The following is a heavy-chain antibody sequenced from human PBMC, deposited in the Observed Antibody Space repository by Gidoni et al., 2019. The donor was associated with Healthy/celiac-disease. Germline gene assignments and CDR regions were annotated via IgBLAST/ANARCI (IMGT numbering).Heavy chain of an antibody. CDR1: GFTFSSYA. CDR3: AKARPGNWFDP. J-gene: IGHJ5*02. CDR2: SSGSGGST. V-gene: IGHV3-23*01. D-gene: IGHD3-10*01. Sequence: VQLLESGGGLVQPGGSLRLSCAASGFTFSSYALSWVRQDPGKGLEGVAASSGSGGSTYYADSVKGRFTISRDNSKNTLYLQMNSLRAEDTAVYYCAKARPGNWFDPWGQGTLVTVSS.